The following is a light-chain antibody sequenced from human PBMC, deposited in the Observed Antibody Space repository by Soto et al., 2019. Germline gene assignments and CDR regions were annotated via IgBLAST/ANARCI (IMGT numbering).Light chain of an antibody. CDR1: SSDVGGYNY. CDR2: EVS. V-gene: IGLV2-14*01. CDR3: SSYTSSSTRV. J-gene: IGLJ3*02. Sequence: QSALTQHASVSGSPGQSITISCTGTSSDVGGYNYVSWYQQHPGKAPKLMIYEVSNRPSGVSNRFSGSKSGNTASLTISGLQAEDEADYYCSSYTSSSTRVFGVGTQLTVL.